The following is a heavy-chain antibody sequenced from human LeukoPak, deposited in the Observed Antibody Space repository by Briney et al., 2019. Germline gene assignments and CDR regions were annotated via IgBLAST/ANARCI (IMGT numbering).Heavy chain of an antibody. CDR1: GFTFDDYG. D-gene: IGHD1-26*01. CDR3: ARKRGSYSESYPLDY. V-gene: IGHV3-20*04. J-gene: IGHJ4*02. CDR2: INWNCGST. Sequence: PGGSLRLSCAASGFTFDDYGMSWVRQAPGKGLEWVSGINWNCGSTGYADSVKGLFTISRDNAKNSLYLQMNSLRAEDAALYYCARKRGSYSESYPLDYWGQGTLVTVSS.